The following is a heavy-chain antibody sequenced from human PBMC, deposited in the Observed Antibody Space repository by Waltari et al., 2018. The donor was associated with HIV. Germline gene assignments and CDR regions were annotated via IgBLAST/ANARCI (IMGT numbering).Heavy chain of an antibody. CDR2: FSPGGSDP. Sequence: EEKLVQSGAEVKEPGESLKISCKSLGNNFAGYWVGWVRQMPGKGVGWMGVFSPGGSDPFYSPSFQGRVIMSTDSSSSTVYLQGSSLRASDTAMYYCARRKGDYRTAFDIWGQGTMVTASS. D-gene: IGHD4-17*01. CDR3: ARRKGDYRTAFDI. CDR1: GNNFAGYW. J-gene: IGHJ3*02. V-gene: IGHV5-51*01.